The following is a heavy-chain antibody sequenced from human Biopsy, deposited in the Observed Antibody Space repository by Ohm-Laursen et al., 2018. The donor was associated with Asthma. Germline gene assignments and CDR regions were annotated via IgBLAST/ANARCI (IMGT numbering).Heavy chain of an antibody. D-gene: IGHD5-12*01. V-gene: IGHV1-69*01. CDR3: ARGYSGSDRIVYYYSGLEV. J-gene: IGHJ6*02. CDR1: GDSLGSFINYA. CDR2: LIPVLGTP. Sequence: SSVKVSCKASGDSLGSFINYAISWVRQAPGQGLERMGGLIPVLGTPDHAQMFEGRVTITADESTSTAYMELSSLSSEDTAVYYCARGYSGSDRIVYYYSGLEVWGQGTTVTVSS.